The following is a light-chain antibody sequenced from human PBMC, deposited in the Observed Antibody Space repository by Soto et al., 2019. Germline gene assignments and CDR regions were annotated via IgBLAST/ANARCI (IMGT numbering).Light chain of an antibody. Sequence: DIQMTQSPSSLSASVGDRVTVTCRTSQNLNNYLNWYQQRPGKAPPLLIYSASTVQSGVPLRFSGSVSGTNFSLTINSLQPEDFATYYCEQTYRTPVTFGQGTRLEIK. CDR1: QNLNNY. J-gene: IGKJ5*01. CDR3: EQTYRTPVT. CDR2: SAS. V-gene: IGKV1-39*01.